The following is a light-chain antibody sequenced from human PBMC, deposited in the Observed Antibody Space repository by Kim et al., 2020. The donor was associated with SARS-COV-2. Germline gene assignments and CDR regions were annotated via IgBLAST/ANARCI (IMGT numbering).Light chain of an antibody. V-gene: IGKV3-20*01. CDR3: HHLGSPPHI. CDR1: QSVDSTY. CDR2: SAS. J-gene: IGKJ2*01. Sequence: EIVLTQSPGTLSLSPGERATLFCRASQSVDSTYLAWYQQKPGQAPSLLFDSASRRATGIPDRFTASGSATDFTLTISSLEPEDFAVYYCHHLGSPPHIFGQGTKLEI.